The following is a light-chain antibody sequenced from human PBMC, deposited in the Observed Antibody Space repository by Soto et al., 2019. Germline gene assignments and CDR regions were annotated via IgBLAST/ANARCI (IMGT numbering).Light chain of an antibody. CDR1: SSNIGAGYD. CDR2: GNS. CDR3: QSYASTLSGVV. J-gene: IGLJ2*01. Sequence: QSVLTQPASVSGAPGQRVTISCTGSSSNIGAGYDVHWYQQLPGTAPKLLIYGNSNRPSGVPDRFSGSKSGTSASLAITGLQAEDEADYYCQSYASTLSGVVFGGGTKLTVL. V-gene: IGLV1-40*01.